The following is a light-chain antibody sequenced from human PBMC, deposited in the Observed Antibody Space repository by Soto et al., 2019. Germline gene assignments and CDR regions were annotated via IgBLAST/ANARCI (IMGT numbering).Light chain of an antibody. V-gene: IGKV3-15*01. CDR1: HSVTSDY. CDR2: GAS. J-gene: IGKJ4*01. CDR3: QHYNHWALT. Sequence: EIVLTQSPGTLSLSPGERATLSCRASHSVTSDYLAWYQQKPGQAPRLLIYGASTRATGIPATFSGSGSGTEFTLTISSLQSEDFAVYYCQHYNHWALTFGGGTKVDI.